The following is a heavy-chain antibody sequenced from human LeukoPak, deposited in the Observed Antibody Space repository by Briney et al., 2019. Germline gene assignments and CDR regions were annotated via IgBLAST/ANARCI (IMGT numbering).Heavy chain of an antibody. CDR3: ASKPAAAGPFDY. V-gene: IGHV4-34*01. D-gene: IGHD6-13*01. CDR2: INHSGST. CDR1: GGSFSGYY. J-gene: IGHJ4*02. Sequence: PSETLSLTCAVYGGSFSGYYWSWIRQPPGKGLEWIGEINHSGSTNYNPSLKSRVTISVDTSKNQFSLKLSSVTAADTAVYYCASKPAAAGPFDYWGQGTLVTVSS.